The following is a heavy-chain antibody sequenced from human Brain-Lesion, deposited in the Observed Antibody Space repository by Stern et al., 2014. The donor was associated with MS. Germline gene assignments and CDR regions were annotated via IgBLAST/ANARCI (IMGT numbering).Heavy chain of an antibody. CDR2: SDHSGST. J-gene: IGHJ4*02. Sequence: VQLVQSGPGLVKPSGTLSLTCAVSGGSISSSNWWSWVRQSPGKGLEGIGESDHSGSTIYNPSLRSRVPLSVDKPKTRFPLNRRSVTAADTAVYFCARFPASRPHVFDSWGQGTLVTVSS. D-gene: IGHD6-13*01. CDR1: GGSISSSNW. CDR3: ARFPASRPHVFDS. V-gene: IGHV4-4*02.